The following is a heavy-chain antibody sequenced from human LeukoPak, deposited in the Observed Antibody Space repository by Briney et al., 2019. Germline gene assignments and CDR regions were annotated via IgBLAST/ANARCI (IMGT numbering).Heavy chain of an antibody. CDR1: GYTFTDYY. CDR3: ARGRGRQATDAFDI. D-gene: IGHD3-16*01. J-gene: IGHJ3*02. V-gene: IGHV1-2*02. Sequence: ASVKVSCKASGYTFTDYYMHWVRQAPGQGLEWMGWINPNSGGTNYAQNFQGRVTMTRDTSISTAYLQCSSLKASDTAMYYCARGRGRQATDAFDIWGQGTMVTVSS. CDR2: INPNSGGT.